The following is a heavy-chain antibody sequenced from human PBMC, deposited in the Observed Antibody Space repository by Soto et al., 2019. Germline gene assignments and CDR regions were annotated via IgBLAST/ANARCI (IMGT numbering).Heavy chain of an antibody. D-gene: IGHD2-2*02. CDR3: AKSLYTDNGGPSDH. J-gene: IGHJ4*02. V-gene: IGHV3-23*01. CDR1: GFTFSSYD. Sequence: EVQLLESGGGLVQPGGSLRLSCVGSGFTFSSYDMTWVRQAPGKGLEWVSSFSFYGRRDNTYYADSVKGRFTISRDNSRNTVYLQMDNLRVEDTAVYCFAKSLYTDNGGPSDHCGEGTLVTISS. CDR2: FSFYGRRDNT.